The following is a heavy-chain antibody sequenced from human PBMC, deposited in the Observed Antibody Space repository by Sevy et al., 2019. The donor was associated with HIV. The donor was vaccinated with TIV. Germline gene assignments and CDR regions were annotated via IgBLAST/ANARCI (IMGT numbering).Heavy chain of an antibody. CDR1: GYTFTGYY. CDR2: INPNSGGK. J-gene: IGHJ4*02. CDR3: ARGREYYYDSSGSNSFDY. D-gene: IGHD3-22*01. V-gene: IGHV1-2*02. Sequence: ASVKVSCKASGYTFTGYYMHWVRQAPGQGLEWTGWINPNSGGKNYAQKFQGRVTMTRDTSISTAYMELSRLRSDDTAVYYCARGREYYYDSSGSNSFDYWCQGTLVTVSS.